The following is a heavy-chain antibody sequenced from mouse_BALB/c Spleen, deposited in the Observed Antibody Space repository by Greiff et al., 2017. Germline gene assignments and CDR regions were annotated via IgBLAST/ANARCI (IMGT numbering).Heavy chain of an antibody. CDR2: IYPSDSYT. D-gene: IGHD1-2*01. CDR3: TRWGPTAFYAMDY. CDR1: GYTFTSYW. J-gene: IGHJ4*01. V-gene: IGHV1-69*02. Sequence: QVQLQQPGAELVRPGASVKLSCKASGYTFTSYWINWVKQRPGQGLEWIGNIYPSDSYTNYNQKFKDKATLTVDKSSSTAYMQLSSPTSEDSAVYYCTRWGPTAFYAMDYWGQGTSVTVSS.